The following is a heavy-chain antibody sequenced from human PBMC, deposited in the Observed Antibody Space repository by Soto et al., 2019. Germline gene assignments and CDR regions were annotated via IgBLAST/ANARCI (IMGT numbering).Heavy chain of an antibody. CDR3: AISAHDYGERH. D-gene: IGHD4-17*01. J-gene: IGHJ4*02. V-gene: IGHV1-8*01. CDR2: MNANRGNT. CDR1: GYTFTSYD. Sequence: QVQLVQSGAEVKKPGASVEVSCKASGYTFTSYDIDWVRQATGQGLEWMGGMNANRGNTGYAQKYQGRVPITGNPSIRTAYMELSRLSSDDTSVYYFAISAHDYGERHWGQGSLVTVSS.